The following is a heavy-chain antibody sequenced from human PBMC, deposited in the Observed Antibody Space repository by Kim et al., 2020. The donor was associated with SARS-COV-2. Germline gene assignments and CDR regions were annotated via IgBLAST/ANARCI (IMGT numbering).Heavy chain of an antibody. V-gene: IGHV3-74*01. CDR1: GFTFSSYW. CDR3: AREDRMGDYRSGSYNRAHYYYYGMDV. J-gene: IGHJ6*02. Sequence: GGSLRLSCAASGFTFSSYWMHWVRQAPGKGLVWVSRINSDGSSTSYADSVKGRFTISRDNAKNTLYLQMNSLRAEDTAVYYCAREDRMGDYRSGSYNRAHYYYYGMDVWGQGTTVTVSS. D-gene: IGHD3-10*01. CDR2: INSDGSST.